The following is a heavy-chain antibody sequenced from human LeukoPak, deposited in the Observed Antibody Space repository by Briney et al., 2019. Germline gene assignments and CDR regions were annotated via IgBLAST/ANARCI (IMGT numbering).Heavy chain of an antibody. V-gene: IGHV1-18*01. J-gene: IGHJ4*02. CDR3: ARGGGRLGYGDKLIDY. D-gene: IGHD4/OR15-4a*01. CDR2: ISAYNGNT. Sequence: ASVKVSCKASGYTFTSYGISWVRQAPGQGLEWMGWISAYNGNTTYAQKLQGRVTMTTDTSTSTPYMELRSLRSDDTAVYYCARGGGRLGYGDKLIDYWGQGTLVTVSS. CDR1: GYTFTSYG.